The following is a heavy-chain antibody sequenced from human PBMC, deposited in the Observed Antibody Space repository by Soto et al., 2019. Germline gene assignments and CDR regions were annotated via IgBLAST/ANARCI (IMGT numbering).Heavy chain of an antibody. CDR3: ARDFGYCSGGSCYANPYFDY. CDR2: ISAYNGNT. V-gene: IGHV1-18*01. CDR1: GYTFTSYG. J-gene: IGHJ4*02. D-gene: IGHD2-15*01. Sequence: ASVKVSCKASGYTFTSYGISWVRQAPGQGLEWMGWISAYNGNTNYAQKLQGRVTMTTDTSTSTAYMELRGLRSDDTAVYYCARDFGYCSGGSCYANPYFDYWGQGTLVTVSS.